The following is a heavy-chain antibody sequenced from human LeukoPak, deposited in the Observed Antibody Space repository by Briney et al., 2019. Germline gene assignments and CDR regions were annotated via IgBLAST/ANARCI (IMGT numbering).Heavy chain of an antibody. J-gene: IGHJ4*02. Sequence: SETLSLTCAVSGASISSSEWWIWVRQPPGQGLEWIGAIHRAGRTRYNPSLKSRVPISMDYSKNQFSLKLTSVTAADTAIYYCGKTDIYFNPIDYWGPGSLVTVSS. CDR3: GKTDIYFNPIDY. V-gene: IGHV4-4*02. D-gene: IGHD3-9*01. CDR1: GASISSSEW. CDR2: IHRAGRT.